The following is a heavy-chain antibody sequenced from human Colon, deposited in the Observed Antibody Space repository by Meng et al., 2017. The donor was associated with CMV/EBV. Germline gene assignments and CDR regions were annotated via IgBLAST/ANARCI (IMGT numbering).Heavy chain of an antibody. V-gene: IGHV3-11*01. CDR2: TSRSVSTK. D-gene: IGHD4-11*01. Sequence: GGSLRLSCVASGFNFSDHYMSWIRQVPGKGLEWISFTSRSVSTKNYADSVKGRFTISRDNAKNSLFLQLNSLRAEDTAVYYCAREVAVTKFFDFWGQGTVVTVSS. CDR1: GFNFSDHY. J-gene: IGHJ4*02. CDR3: AREVAVTKFFDF.